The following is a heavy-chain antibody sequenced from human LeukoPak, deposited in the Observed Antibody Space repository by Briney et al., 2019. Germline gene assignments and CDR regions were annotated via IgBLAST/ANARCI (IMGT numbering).Heavy chain of an antibody. CDR1: GGSISSYY. J-gene: IGHJ4*02. V-gene: IGHV4-59*01. CDR3: AGGGGGYYYDSSGYPPLDY. D-gene: IGHD3-22*01. Sequence: PSETLSLTCTVSGGSISSYYWSWIRQPPGKGLEGSGYIYYSGSTNYNPSLKSRVTISVDTSKNQFSLKLSSLTAADTAVYYCAGGGGGYYYDSSGYPPLDYWGQGTLVTVSS. CDR2: IYYSGST.